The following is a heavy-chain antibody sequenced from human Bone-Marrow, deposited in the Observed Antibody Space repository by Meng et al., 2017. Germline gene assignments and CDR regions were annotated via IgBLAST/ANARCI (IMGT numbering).Heavy chain of an antibody. CDR3: ARGPTTMAHDFDY. D-gene: IGHD4-11*01. Sequence: HVQLQQWASGLCKPSSTLSLTCVVAGGSFSDYYWSCIRQPPGKGLEWIGEINHSGSTNYNPSLESRATISVDTSQNNLSLKLSSVTAADSAVYYCARGPTTMAHDFDYWGQGTLVTVSS. V-gene: IGHV4-34*01. CDR1: GGSFSDYY. CDR2: INHSGST. J-gene: IGHJ4*02.